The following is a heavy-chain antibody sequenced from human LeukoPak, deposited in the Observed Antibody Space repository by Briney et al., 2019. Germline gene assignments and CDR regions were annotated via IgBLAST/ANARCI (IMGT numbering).Heavy chain of an antibody. CDR1: GFTFSSYS. Sequence: GGSLRLSCAASGFTFSSYSMNWVRQAPGKGLEWVSSISSSSSYIYYADSVKGRFTISRDNSKHTLYLQMNSLRVEDTAKYYCARRVEMDVRGKGTTVTVSS. CDR2: ISSSSSYI. J-gene: IGHJ6*04. CDR3: ARRVEMDV. V-gene: IGHV3-21*04. D-gene: IGHD1-1*01.